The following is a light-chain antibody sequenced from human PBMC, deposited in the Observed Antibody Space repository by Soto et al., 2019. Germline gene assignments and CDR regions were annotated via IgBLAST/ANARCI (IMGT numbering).Light chain of an antibody. CDR3: TFYSGGNTWV. CDR1: SSDVGTPGY. CDR2: DVT. V-gene: IGLV2-8*01. Sequence: QSVLTQPPSASGFPGQSVTISCTGTSSDVGTPGYVSWHQQHAGKAPKIMIYDVTKRPSGVPDRSSVSKSANTASLPVSGLQAEDEADYYCTFYSGGNTWVFGGGTKLTVL. J-gene: IGLJ3*02.